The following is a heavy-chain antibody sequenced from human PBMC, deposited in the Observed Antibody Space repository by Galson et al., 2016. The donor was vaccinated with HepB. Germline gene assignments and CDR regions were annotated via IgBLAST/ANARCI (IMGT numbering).Heavy chain of an antibody. CDR3: TRAATVDQDCYYYAMDV. V-gene: IGHV3-7*01. Sequence: SLRLSCAVSGVTMSDYWMNWVRQAPGKGLEWVAIIKQDGSQKYYVDSVKGRFTISRDNAKNTLYLQMNSLRAEDTAVYYCTRAATVDQDCYYYAMDVWGQGTTVTVSS. J-gene: IGHJ6*02. D-gene: IGHD4-23*01. CDR1: GVTMSDYW. CDR2: IKQDGSQK.